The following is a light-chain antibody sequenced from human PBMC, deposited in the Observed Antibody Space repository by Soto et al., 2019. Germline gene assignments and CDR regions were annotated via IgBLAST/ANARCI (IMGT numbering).Light chain of an antibody. V-gene: IGKV3-20*01. CDR2: GAS. Sequence: EIVFTPAPGTLSLSPWERATPACRSSQSVRSNYLAWYQQTLGQAPRLLIFGASIRATGIPDRFRGSGSGTDFTLTISRLEPEDFAVYFCHQYGSSPDTFGPGTKVDIK. CDR1: QSVRSNY. J-gene: IGKJ3*01. CDR3: HQYGSSPDT.